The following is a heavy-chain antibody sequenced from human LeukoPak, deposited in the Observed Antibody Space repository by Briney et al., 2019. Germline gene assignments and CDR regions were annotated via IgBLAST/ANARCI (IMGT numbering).Heavy chain of an antibody. D-gene: IGHD3-10*01. CDR1: GFTFSSYA. CDR3: AKGRNTMVRGVIPYYFDY. V-gene: IGHV3-23*01. CDR2: ISGSGGST. Sequence: GGSLRLSCAASGFTFSSYAMSWVRQAPGKGLGWVSAISGSGGSTYYADSVKGRFTISRDNSKNTLYLQMNSLRAEDTAVYYCAKGRNTMVRGVIPYYFDYWGQGTLVTVSS. J-gene: IGHJ4*02.